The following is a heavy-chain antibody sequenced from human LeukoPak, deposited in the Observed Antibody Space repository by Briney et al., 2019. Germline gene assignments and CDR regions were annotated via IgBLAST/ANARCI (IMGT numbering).Heavy chain of an antibody. CDR2: IYFTGGT. CDR1: GGSIRSSGYY. J-gene: IGHJ3*02. Sequence: SETLSLTCTVSGGSIRSSGYYWDWIRQPPGKVLEYIGSIYFTGGTYYNPSLKSRVTISVDTSKNQFSLKLSSVTAADTAVYYCARDLYSSRTNDAFVIWGQGTMVTVSS. V-gene: IGHV4-39*07. CDR3: ARDLYSSRTNDAFVI. D-gene: IGHD6-13*01.